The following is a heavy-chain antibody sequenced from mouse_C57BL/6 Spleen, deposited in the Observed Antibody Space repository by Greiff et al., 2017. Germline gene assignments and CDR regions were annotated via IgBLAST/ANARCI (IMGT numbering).Heavy chain of an antibody. CDR3: ASKLQWYFDV. CDR1: GYSITSGYY. V-gene: IGHV3-6*01. CDR2: ISYDGSN. D-gene: IGHD1-3*01. Sequence: VQLKESGPGLVKPSQSLSLTCSVTGYSITSGYYWNWIRQFPGNKLEWMGYISYDGSNNYNPSLKNRISITRDTSKNQFVLKLNSVTTEDTATYYCASKLQWYFDVWGTGTPVTVSS. J-gene: IGHJ1*03.